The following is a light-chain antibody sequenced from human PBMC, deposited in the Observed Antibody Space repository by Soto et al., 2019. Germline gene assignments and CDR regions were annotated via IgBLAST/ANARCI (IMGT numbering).Light chain of an antibody. Sequence: DIQMTQSPSTLSASIGDRVTITCRASQSIGSELAWYQQKPGKAPKLLIYKASSLESGVPSTFSGSGSGTEFSLTVSSLQPDDFATYYCQQSYSTLWTFGPGTRVEIK. CDR3: QQSYSTLWT. CDR1: QSIGSE. CDR2: KAS. V-gene: IGKV1-5*03. J-gene: IGKJ1*01.